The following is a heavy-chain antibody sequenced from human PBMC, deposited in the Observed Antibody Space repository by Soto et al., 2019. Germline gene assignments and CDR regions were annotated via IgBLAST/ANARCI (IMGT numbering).Heavy chain of an antibody. CDR3: ARVAGYGSGSYYSLLSPNWFDP. Sequence: SETLSLTCSVSGDSISNLDYFWAWIRQPPGQALEYIGYIYYSGSTNYNPSLKSRVTISLDTSKSQFSLKLTSVAAADTAVYYCARVAGYGSGSYYSLLSPNWFDPWGQGTLVTVSS. CDR2: IYYSGST. D-gene: IGHD3-10*01. V-gene: IGHV4-61*08. J-gene: IGHJ5*02. CDR1: GDSISNLDYF.